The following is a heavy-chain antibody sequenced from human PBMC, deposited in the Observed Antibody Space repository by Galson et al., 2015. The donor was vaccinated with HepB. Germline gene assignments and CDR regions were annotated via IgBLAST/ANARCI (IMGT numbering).Heavy chain of an antibody. CDR3: ARELQSIVGAPDAFDI. J-gene: IGHJ3*02. CDR2: ISAYNGNT. CDR1: GYTFTSYG. D-gene: IGHD1-26*01. V-gene: IGHV1-18*01. Sequence: SVKVSCKASGYTFTSYGISWVRQAPGQGLEWMGWISAYNGNTNYAQKLQGRVTMTTDTSTSTAYMELRSLRSDDTAVYYCARELQSIVGAPDAFDIWGQGTMVTVSS.